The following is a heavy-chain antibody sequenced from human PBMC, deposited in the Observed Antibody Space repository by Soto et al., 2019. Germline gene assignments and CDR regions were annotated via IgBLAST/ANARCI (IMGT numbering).Heavy chain of an antibody. V-gene: IGHV3-33*01. CDR1: GFTFSSYG. J-gene: IGHJ5*02. CDR3: ARDGDIVVVPAAPPAWFDP. D-gene: IGHD2-2*01. CDR2: IWYDGSNK. Sequence: QVQLVESGGGVVQPGRSLRLSCAASGFTFSSYGMHWVRQAPGKGLEWVAVIWYDGSNKYYADSVKGRFTISRDNSKNTLYLQMNSLRAEDTAVYYCARDGDIVVVPAAPPAWFDPWGQGTLVTVSS.